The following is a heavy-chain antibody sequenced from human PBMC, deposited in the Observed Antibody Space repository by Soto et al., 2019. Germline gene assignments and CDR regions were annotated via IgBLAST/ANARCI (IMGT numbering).Heavy chain of an antibody. V-gene: IGHV3-30*02. D-gene: IGHD2-2*01. CDR1: GFTFSSYG. Sequence: GGSLRLSCAASGFTFSSYGMHWVLQAPCKGLEWVAVIWYDGSNKYYADSAKDRFTISRDNSKHTLFLQMNSLRPEDTAVYYCAKDLEGYCSSTSCYTYFGLDVWGQGTTVTVSS. J-gene: IGHJ6*02. CDR2: IWYDGSNK. CDR3: AKDLEGYCSSTSCYTYFGLDV.